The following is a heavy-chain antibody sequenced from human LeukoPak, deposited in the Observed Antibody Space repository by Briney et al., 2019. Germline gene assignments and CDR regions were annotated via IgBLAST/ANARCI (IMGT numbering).Heavy chain of an antibody. V-gene: IGHV3-7*01. CDR3: ARTTYYYDSSGYF. D-gene: IGHD3-22*01. CDR2: IKQDGSEK. J-gene: IGHJ4*02. CDR1: GFTFSSYW. Sequence: GGSLRLSCAASGFTFSSYWMSWVRQAPGKGLEWVANIKQDGSEKYYVDSVKGRFTISRDNAKNSLYLQMNSLRSEDTAVYYCARTTYYYDSSGYFWGQGTLVTVSS.